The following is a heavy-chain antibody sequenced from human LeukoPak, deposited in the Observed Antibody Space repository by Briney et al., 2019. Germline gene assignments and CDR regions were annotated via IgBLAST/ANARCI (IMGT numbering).Heavy chain of an antibody. CDR3: ARLSLLYYDFWSGYSNWFDP. D-gene: IGHD3-3*01. CDR1: GGSISSYY. J-gene: IGHJ5*02. V-gene: IGHV4-4*09. Sequence: SETLSLTCAVSGGSISSYYWSWIRQPPGKGLEWIGYIYTSGSTNYNPSLKSQVTISVDTSKNQFSLKLSSVTAADTAVYYCARLSLLYYDFWSGYSNWFDPWGQGTLVTVSS. CDR2: IYTSGST.